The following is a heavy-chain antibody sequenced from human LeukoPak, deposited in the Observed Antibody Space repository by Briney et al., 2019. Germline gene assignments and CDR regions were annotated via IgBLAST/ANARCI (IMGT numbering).Heavy chain of an antibody. J-gene: IGHJ5*02. V-gene: IGHV1-2*06. CDR3: ARARFGEAANWFDP. D-gene: IGHD3-10*01. CDR2: MKPKKGST. CDR1: GYDFTDFY. Sequence: GASVNVSCKTSGYDFTDFYIHWVRQAPGRGLEWMGRMKPKKGSTDYSQKFQGRVTMTRDTSISTAYMELSRLRSDDTAVYYCARARFGEAANWFDPWGQGTLVTVSS.